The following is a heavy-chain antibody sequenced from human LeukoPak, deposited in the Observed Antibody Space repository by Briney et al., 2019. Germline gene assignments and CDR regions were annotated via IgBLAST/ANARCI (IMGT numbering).Heavy chain of an antibody. V-gene: IGHV4-39*01. CDR1: GGSISSSSYY. CDR2: IYYSGST. J-gene: IGHJ5*02. CDR3: ARHNRGGWSDGRWFDP. Sequence: PSETLSLTCTVSGGSISSSSYYWGWIRQPPGKGLEWIGSIYYSGSTYYNPSLKSRVTISVDTSKNQFSLKLSSVTAADTAVYYCARHNRGGWSDGRWFDPWGQGTLVTVSS. D-gene: IGHD1-1*01.